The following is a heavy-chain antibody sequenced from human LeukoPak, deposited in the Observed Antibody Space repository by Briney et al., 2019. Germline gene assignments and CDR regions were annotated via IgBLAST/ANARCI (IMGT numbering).Heavy chain of an antibody. D-gene: IGHD3-22*01. CDR1: GGSS. J-gene: IGHJ4*02. Sequence: SETLSLTCDVYGGSSWSWIRQPPGKGLEWIGEVNHSGATNIKSSLKSRVTISLDTSKNQFSLRLRSVAAADTAMYYCARVERSFFHDSRGSGYSYYFDSWGQGSLVTVSS. CDR2: VNHSGAT. CDR3: ARVERSFFHDSRGSGYSYYFDS. V-gene: IGHV4-34*01.